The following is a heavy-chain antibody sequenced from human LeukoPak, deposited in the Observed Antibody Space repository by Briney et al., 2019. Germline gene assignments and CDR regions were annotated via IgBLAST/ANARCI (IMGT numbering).Heavy chain of an antibody. CDR2: IIPIFGTA. Sequence: ASVKVSCKASGGTFSSYAISWVRQAPGQGLEWMGGIIPIFGTANYAQKFQGRVTITTDESTSTAYMELSSLRNEDTGVSYCGGGGHYDSSGYYLSEYFQHWGQGTLVTVSS. V-gene: IGHV1-69*05. J-gene: IGHJ1*01. CDR3: GGGGHYDSSGYYLSEYFQH. CDR1: GGTFSSYA. D-gene: IGHD3-22*01.